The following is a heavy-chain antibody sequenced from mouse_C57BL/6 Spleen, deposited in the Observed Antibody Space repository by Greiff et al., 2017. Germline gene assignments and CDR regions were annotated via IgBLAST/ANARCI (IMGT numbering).Heavy chain of an antibody. D-gene: IGHD2-2*01. CDR1: GYAFSSSW. J-gene: IGHJ2*01. V-gene: IGHV1-82*01. CDR2: IYPGDGDT. Sequence: VKLMESGPELVKPGASVKISCKASGYAFSSSWMNWVKQRPGKGLEWIGRIYPGDGDTNYNGKFKGKATLTADKSSSTAYMQLSSLTSEDSAVYYCARPSMVTGLFDYWGQGTTLTVSS. CDR3: ARPSMVTGLFDY.